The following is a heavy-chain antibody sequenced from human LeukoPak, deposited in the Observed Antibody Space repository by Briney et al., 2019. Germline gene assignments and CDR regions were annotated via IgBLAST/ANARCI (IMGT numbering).Heavy chain of an antibody. V-gene: IGHV4-59*01. CDR1: GGSISSYY. J-gene: IGHJ4*02. CDR3: ARDDYGDYGGFDY. D-gene: IGHD4-17*01. CDR2: IYYSGST. Sequence: PSETLSLTCTVSGGSISSYYWSWIRQPPGKGLEWFGYIYYSGSTNYNPSLKSRVTISVDTSKNQFSLKLSSVTAADTAVYYCARDDYGDYGGFDYWGQGTLVTVSS.